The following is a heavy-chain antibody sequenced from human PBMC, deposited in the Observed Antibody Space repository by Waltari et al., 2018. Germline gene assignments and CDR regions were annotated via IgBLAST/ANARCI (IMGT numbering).Heavy chain of an antibody. D-gene: IGHD3-10*01. CDR2: IYYSGST. Sequence: QLQMQESGPGLVKPSETLSLTCTVSGGSISSSSYYWGWSRQPPGKGLEWIWSIYYSGSTYYNPALKSRATISVDTSKNQFSLTLSSVTAADTAVYYCATPGVVRGPRWGQGTLVTVSS. CDR3: ATPGVVRGPR. V-gene: IGHV4-39*01. CDR1: GGSISSSSYY. J-gene: IGHJ4*02.